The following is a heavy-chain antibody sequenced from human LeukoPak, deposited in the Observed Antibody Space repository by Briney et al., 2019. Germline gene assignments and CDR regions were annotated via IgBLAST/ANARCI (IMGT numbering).Heavy chain of an antibody. CDR2: INPNSGGT. V-gene: IGHV1-2*02. CDR3: AREGYYDFWSGYSRPPSY. CDR1: GYTFTGYY. J-gene: IGHJ4*02. D-gene: IGHD3-3*01. Sequence: GASVKVSCKASGYTFTGYYIHWVRQAPGQGLEWMGWINPNSGGTNYAQKSQGRVTMTRDTSISTAYMELSRLRSDDTAVYYCAREGYYDFWSGYSRPPSYWGQGTLVTVSS.